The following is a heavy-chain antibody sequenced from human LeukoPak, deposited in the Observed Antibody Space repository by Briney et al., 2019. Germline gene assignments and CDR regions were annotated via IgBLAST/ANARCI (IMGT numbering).Heavy chain of an antibody. D-gene: IGHD6-19*01. CDR2: IWYDGSNK. J-gene: IGHJ4*02. V-gene: IGHV3-33*01. CDR3: ARAVPGYSGGWHFDY. Sequence: AGGSLRLSCAASGFTFSSYGMHWVRQAPGKGLEWVAVIWYDGSNKYYADSVKGRFTISRDNSKNTLYLQMNSLRAEDTAVYYCARAVPGYSGGWHFDYWGQGTLVTVSS. CDR1: GFTFSSYG.